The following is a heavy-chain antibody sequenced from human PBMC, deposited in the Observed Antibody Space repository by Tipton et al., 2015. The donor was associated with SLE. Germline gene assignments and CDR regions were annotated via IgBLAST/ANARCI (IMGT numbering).Heavy chain of an antibody. V-gene: IGHV3-23*01. CDR3: AKGLQQWHTYYFDY. CDR2: ISNSGGRT. Sequence: SLRLSCAASGFTFSSYAMGWVRQAPGKGLEWVSAISNSGGRTYYADSVKGRFTISRDNSKNTLYLQMNILRAEDTAVYFCAKGLQQWHTYYFDYWGQGNLVTVSS. D-gene: IGHD6-19*01. J-gene: IGHJ4*02. CDR1: GFTFSSYA.